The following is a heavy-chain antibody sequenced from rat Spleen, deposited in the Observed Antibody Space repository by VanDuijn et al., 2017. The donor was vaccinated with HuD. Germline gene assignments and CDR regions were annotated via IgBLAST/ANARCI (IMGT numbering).Heavy chain of an antibody. D-gene: IGHD1-4*01. Sequence: EVQLVESGGGLVQPGRSLKLSCAASGFTFSNYDMAWVRQAPKKGLEWVASISYEGSGTYYGDSVKGRFTISRDNAKSTLYLQMNSLRSEDTATYFCARPGITSYVMHAWGQGVSVTVSS. J-gene: IGHJ4*01. CDR2: ISYEGSGT. V-gene: IGHV5-22*01. CDR1: GFTFSNYD. CDR3: ARPGITSYVMHA.